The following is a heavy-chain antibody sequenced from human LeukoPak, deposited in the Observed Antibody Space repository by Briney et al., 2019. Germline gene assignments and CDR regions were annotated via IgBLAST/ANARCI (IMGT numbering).Heavy chain of an antibody. Sequence: GGSLRLSCAASGFTFSSYWMHWVRQAPGKGLVWVSRINNDGSSTVYADSVMGRFTISRDDAKNTLYLQMNGLRAEDTAVYYCARGPTPGSGDYWGQGTLVTVSS. V-gene: IGHV3-74*01. CDR1: GFTFSSYW. D-gene: IGHD3-10*01. CDR3: ARGPTPGSGDY. J-gene: IGHJ4*02. CDR2: INNDGSST.